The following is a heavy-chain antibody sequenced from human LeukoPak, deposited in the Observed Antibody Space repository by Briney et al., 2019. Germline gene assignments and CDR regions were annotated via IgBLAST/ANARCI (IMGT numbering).Heavy chain of an antibody. Sequence: GGSLRLSCAASGFTFSSYSMHWVRQAPGKGLEWVSSISTSSIYIYYVDSLKGRFTISRDNGKNSLYLQMNSLRAEDTAVYYCARRGKYYDFWSDPGFDYWGQGTLVTVSS. V-gene: IGHV3-21*01. D-gene: IGHD3-3*01. CDR1: GFTFSSYS. J-gene: IGHJ4*02. CDR2: ISTSSIYI. CDR3: ARRGKYYDFWSDPGFDY.